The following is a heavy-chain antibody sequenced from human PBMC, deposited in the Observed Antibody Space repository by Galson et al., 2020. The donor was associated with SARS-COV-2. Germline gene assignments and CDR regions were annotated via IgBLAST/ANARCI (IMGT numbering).Heavy chain of an antibody. CDR1: GGSFSGYY. CDR2: INHSGST. J-gene: IGHJ6*02. V-gene: IGHV4-34*01. Sequence: SETLSLTCAVYGGSFSGYYWSWIRQPPGKGLEWIGEINHSGSTNYNPSLKSRVTISVDTSKNQFSLKLSSVTAADTAVYYCARDRTVTTSGRDYYYYGMDVWGQGTTVTVSS. CDR3: ARDRTVTTSGRDYYYYGMDV. D-gene: IGHD4-17*01.